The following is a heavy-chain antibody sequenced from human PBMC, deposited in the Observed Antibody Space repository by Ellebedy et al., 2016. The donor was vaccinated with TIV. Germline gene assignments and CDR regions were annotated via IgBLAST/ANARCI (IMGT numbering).Heavy chain of an antibody. D-gene: IGHD2-21*01. J-gene: IGHJ6*02. CDR2: INHSGST. V-gene: IGHV4-34*01. CDR1: GASLRGYY. Sequence: MPGGSLRLSCAVYGASLRGYYWSWIRQPPGKGLEWIGEINHSGSTNYNPSLKSRVTISVDPSKSHFSLRLSSVTAADTAVYFCARLVSGFYYAMDVWGQGTAVTVSS. CDR3: ARLVSGFYYAMDV.